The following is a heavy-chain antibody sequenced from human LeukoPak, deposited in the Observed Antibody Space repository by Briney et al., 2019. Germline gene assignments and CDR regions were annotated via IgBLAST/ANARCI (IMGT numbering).Heavy chain of an antibody. J-gene: IGHJ6*02. CDR3: ARGGGLDV. CDR1: RFTFSSYS. D-gene: IGHD3-16*01. Sequence: PGGSLRLSCAASRFTFSSYSMNWVRQAPGKGLEWISYITTSGGAKNYADSVKGRFTISRDNAKNSLYLQMSNLRAEDTAVYFCARGGGLDVWGQGATVTVSS. CDR2: ITTSGGAK. V-gene: IGHV3-48*04.